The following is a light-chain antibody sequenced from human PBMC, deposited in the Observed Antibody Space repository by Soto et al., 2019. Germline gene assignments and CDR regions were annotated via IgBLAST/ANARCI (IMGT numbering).Light chain of an antibody. CDR2: DDD. V-gene: IGLV1-51*01. Sequence: QSALTQPASVSGSAGQSITIFCSGTMRDVGAYNLVSWYQQHPGTAPKLIIYDDDQRPSGIPDRFSGSKSGTSATLGITGFQTGDEADYYCGSWDSSLSAYVFGTGTKVTVL. CDR3: GSWDSSLSAYV. J-gene: IGLJ1*01. CDR1: MRDVGAYNL.